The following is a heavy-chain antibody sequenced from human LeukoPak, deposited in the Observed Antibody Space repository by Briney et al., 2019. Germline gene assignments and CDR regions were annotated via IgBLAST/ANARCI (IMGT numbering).Heavy chain of an antibody. CDR1: GFTFSKYG. CDR2: ISYDGSNK. Sequence: GGSLRLSCEATGFTFSKYGMHWVRQAPGKGLEWVAVISYDGSNKYYADSVKGRFTISRDNSKNTLYLQMNSLRAEDTAVYYCARDRPHYYDSEYYFDYWGQGTLVTVSS. D-gene: IGHD3-22*01. CDR3: ARDRPHYYDSEYYFDY. J-gene: IGHJ4*02. V-gene: IGHV3-30*19.